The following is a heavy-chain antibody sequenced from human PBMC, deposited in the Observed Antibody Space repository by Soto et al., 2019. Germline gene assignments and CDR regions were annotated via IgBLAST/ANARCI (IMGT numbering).Heavy chain of an antibody. D-gene: IGHD1-26*01. J-gene: IGHJ4*02. V-gene: IGHV1-69*13. CDR3: ARVYAATFFYYFDY. CDR1: GCTFSSYA. CDR2: LIPIFATS. Sequence: SVKVSCKASGCTFSSYAVSWVRQAPGQGLEWMGGLIPIFATSNYAQKFQGRVTITADESTNTAYMELRSLRSEDTAVYYCARVYAATFFYYFDYWGQGTLVTVS.